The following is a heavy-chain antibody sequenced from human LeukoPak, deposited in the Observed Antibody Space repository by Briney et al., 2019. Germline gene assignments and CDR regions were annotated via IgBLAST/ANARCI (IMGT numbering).Heavy chain of an antibody. CDR3: ARHTPVGCSSTSCYARWTYYYYYGMDV. V-gene: IGHV4-59*08. Sequence: SETLSLTCTVSGDSISSYYWSWIRQPPGKGLEWIGYIYYSGSTNYNPSLKSRVTISVDTSKNQFSLKLSSVTAADTAVYYCARHTPVGCSSTSCYARWTYYYYYGMDVWGQGTTVTVSS. D-gene: IGHD2-2*01. J-gene: IGHJ6*02. CDR1: GDSISSYY. CDR2: IYYSGST.